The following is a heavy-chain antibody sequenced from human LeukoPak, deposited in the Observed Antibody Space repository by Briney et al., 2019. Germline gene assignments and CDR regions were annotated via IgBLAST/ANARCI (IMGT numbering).Heavy chain of an antibody. V-gene: IGHV3-30-3*01. D-gene: IGHD3-16*01. J-gene: IGHJ4*02. CDR2: VSFDGNIK. Sequence: PGGSLRLSCAASGFTFNKFPMHWVRQAPGKGLEWVAAVSFDGNIKNYADSVKGRFTISRGNSKNTLYLQMNSLSPEDAAVYYCARGDGGEVDHWGQGTLVTVSS. CDR1: GFTFNKFP. CDR3: ARGDGGEVDH.